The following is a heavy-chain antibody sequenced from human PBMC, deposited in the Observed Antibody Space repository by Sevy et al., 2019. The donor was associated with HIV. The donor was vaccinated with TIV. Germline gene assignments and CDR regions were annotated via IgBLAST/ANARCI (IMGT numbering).Heavy chain of an antibody. CDR2: ISGSGGST. CDR3: AKKRGDSSGYYLPDPFDY. J-gene: IGHJ4*02. Sequence: GGSLRLSCAVSGFTFSSYAMSWVRQAPGKGLEWVSAISGSGGSTYYADSVKGRFTISRDNSKNTLYLQMNSLRAEDTAVYYCAKKRGDSSGYYLPDPFDYWGQGTLVTVSS. V-gene: IGHV3-23*01. CDR1: GFTFSSYA. D-gene: IGHD3-22*01.